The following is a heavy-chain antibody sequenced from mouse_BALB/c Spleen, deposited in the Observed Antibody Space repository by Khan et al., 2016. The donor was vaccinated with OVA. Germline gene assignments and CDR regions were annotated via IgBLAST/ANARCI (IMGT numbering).Heavy chain of an antibody. J-gene: IGHJ2*01. CDR2: ISYSGST. V-gene: IGHV3-2*02. D-gene: IGHD2-14*01. Sequence: EVQLVESGPGLVKPSQSLSLTCTVTAYSITSDYAWTWIRQFPGNKLEWMGYISYSGSTSYNPSLPSRISITRDTSKNQFFLQLISVTTEDTATYYCACNRFYYRYSFFDYWGQGTTLTVSS. CDR1: AYSITSDYA. CDR3: ACNRFYYRYSFFDY.